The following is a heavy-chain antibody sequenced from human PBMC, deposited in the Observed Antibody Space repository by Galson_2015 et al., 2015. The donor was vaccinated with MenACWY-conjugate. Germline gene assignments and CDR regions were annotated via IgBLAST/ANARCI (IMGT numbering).Heavy chain of an antibody. D-gene: IGHD3-10*01. CDR1: GFTFSAYG. V-gene: IGHV3-30*02. Sequence: SLRLSCATSGFTFSAYGMHWVRQAPGKGLEWLAFMRYDGSDGTYADSVKGRFIISRDDSRRTLSLQMNNLTTEDTAVYFCAKDKIYFGSGSYLYYFDYWGREPWSPSPQ. CDR3: AKDKIYFGSGSYLYYFDY. J-gene: IGHJ4*02. CDR2: MRYDGSDG.